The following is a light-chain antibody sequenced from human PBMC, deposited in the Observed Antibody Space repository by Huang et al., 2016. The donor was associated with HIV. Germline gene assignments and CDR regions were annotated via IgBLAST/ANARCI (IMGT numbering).Light chain of an antibody. CDR1: QDIKNY. CDR2: AAS. CDR3: PRYDSVPRT. J-gene: IGKJ1*01. Sequence: DIQMTQYPSSLSVSVGDRVTITCRASQDIKNYLAWYQQKAGQVPKLLIYAASSLQSGVPSRFSVRGSGTDFTLSIISLQPEDVAIYYCPRYDSVPRTFGQGTKVDIK. V-gene: IGKV1-27*01.